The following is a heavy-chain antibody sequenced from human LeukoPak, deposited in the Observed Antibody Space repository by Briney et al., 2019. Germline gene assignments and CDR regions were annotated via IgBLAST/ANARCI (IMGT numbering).Heavy chain of an antibody. J-gene: IGHJ4*02. CDR1: GYIFSTYW. CDR2: IYSGGST. Sequence: PGGSLRLSCVGSGYIFSTYWMNWVRQAPGKGLEWVSVIYSGGSTYYADSVKGRFTISRDNSKNTLYLQMNSLRAEDTAVYYCAKDRFSSGFDYWGQGTLVTVSS. CDR3: AKDRFSSGFDY. D-gene: IGHD6-19*01. V-gene: IGHV3-23*03.